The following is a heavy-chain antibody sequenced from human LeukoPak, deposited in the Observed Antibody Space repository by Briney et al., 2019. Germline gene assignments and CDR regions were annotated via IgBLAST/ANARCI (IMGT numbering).Heavy chain of an antibody. V-gene: IGHV4-4*02. CDR3: ARHLGYCSSAGCNSWFDP. CDR2: VNLQGST. J-gene: IGHJ5*02. D-gene: IGHD2-2*03. Sequence: SGTLSLTCGVSGGSISNTNWWTWVRQPPGKGLEWIGEVNLQGSTNYNPSLKSRVTISVDTSKNHFSLKLSSVTAADTAVYYCARHLGYCSSAGCNSWFDPWDQGTLVTVSS. CDR1: GGSISNTNW.